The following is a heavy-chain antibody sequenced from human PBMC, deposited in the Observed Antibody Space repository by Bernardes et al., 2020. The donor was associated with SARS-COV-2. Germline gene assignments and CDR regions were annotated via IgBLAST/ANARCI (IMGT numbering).Heavy chain of an antibody. Sequence: SETLSLICTVSGGSISTYYWSWIRQPPGKGLEWIAYIYYSGSTNYNPSLKSRVTISVDTSKNQFSLKLSSVTAADTAVYYCATGSGWYKYWGQGTLVTVSS. CDR1: GGSISTYY. V-gene: IGHV4-59*01. CDR2: IYYSGST. D-gene: IGHD6-19*01. CDR3: ATGSGWYKY. J-gene: IGHJ1*01.